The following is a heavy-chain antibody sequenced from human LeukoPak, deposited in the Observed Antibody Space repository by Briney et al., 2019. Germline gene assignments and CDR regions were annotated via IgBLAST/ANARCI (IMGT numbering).Heavy chain of an antibody. CDR2: IYYSGST. CDR1: GGSISSYY. CDR3: AREDGALDY. D-gene: IGHD4-17*01. V-gene: IGHV4-59*01. Sequence: SEALSLTCTVSGGSISSYYWSWIRQPPGKGLEWIGYIYYSGSTNYNPSLKSRVTISVDTSKNQFSLKLSSVTAADTAVYYCAREDGALDYWGQGTLVTVSS. J-gene: IGHJ4*02.